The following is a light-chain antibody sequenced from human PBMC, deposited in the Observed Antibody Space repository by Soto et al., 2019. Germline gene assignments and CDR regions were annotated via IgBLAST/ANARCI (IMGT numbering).Light chain of an antibody. J-gene: IGLJ3*02. CDR1: SGHANYD. V-gene: IGLV4-69*01. CDR3: QTWDTGIQV. CDR2: LNSDGSY. Sequence: QSVLTQSPSASASLGASVKLTCTLNSGHANYDIAWHQQLPEKGPRYLMKLNSDGSYSKGDGIPDRFSGSSSGAERYLTISSLQADDEADYYCQTWDTGIQVFGGGTKLTVL.